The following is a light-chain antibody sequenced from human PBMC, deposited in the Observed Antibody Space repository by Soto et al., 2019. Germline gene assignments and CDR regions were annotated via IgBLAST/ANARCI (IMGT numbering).Light chain of an antibody. J-gene: IGKJ4*01. CDR2: GAS. Sequence: DIQMTQSPATRSASVGDRVTITCRASRDISNSFAWYQQTPGKAPKXLLRGASSLHRGVPSRFRGGEAGTELTITIRRLQPEDGATDYCQQSSAFPRTFCQGTKVEIK. V-gene: IGKV1-12*01. CDR3: QQSSAFPRT. CDR1: RDISNS.